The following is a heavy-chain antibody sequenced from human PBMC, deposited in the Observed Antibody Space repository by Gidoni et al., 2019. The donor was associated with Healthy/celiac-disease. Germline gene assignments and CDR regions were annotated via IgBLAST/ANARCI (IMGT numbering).Heavy chain of an antibody. CDR3: ARDQNEFWSGYYTYYYYYGMDV. D-gene: IGHD3-3*01. CDR1: GFTFSSYG. Sequence: HVQLVDSGRGVVQPGRSLRLSCAASGFTFSSYGIPLVRHAPGKGLDWVAVIWYDGSNKYYADSVKGRLTISRDNSKNTLYLQMNSLRAEDTAVYYCARDQNEFWSGYYTYYYYYGMDVWGQGTTVTVSS. V-gene: IGHV3-33*08. CDR2: IWYDGSNK. J-gene: IGHJ6*02.